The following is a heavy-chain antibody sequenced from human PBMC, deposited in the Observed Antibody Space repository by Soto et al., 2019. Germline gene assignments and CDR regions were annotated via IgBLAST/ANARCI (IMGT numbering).Heavy chain of an antibody. Sequence: ASVKVSCKASGFTFTSSAVQWVRQARGQRLEWIGWIVVGSGNTNYAQKFQERVTITRDMSTSTACMELSSLRSEDTAVYYCAAGWGQLAIHGAFDIWGQGTMVTVSS. CDR1: GFTFTSSA. CDR3: AAGWGQLAIHGAFDI. CDR2: IVVGSGNT. D-gene: IGHD6-6*01. J-gene: IGHJ3*02. V-gene: IGHV1-58*01.